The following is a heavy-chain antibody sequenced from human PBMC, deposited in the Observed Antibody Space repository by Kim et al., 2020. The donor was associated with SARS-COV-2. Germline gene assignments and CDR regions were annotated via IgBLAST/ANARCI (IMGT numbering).Heavy chain of an antibody. D-gene: IGHD4-17*01. Sequence: GGSLRLSCAASGFTFSSYSMNWVRQAPGKGLEWVSSISSSSSYIYYADSVKGRFTISRDNAKNSLYLQMNSLRAEDTAVYYCARDRGPQDGTTGCFDLWGRGTLVTVSS. V-gene: IGHV3-21*01. J-gene: IGHJ2*01. CDR3: ARDRGPQDGTTGCFDL. CDR2: ISSSSSYI. CDR1: GFTFSSYS.